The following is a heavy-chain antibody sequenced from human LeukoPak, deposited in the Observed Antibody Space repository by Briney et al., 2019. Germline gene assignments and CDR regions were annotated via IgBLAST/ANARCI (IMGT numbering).Heavy chain of an antibody. J-gene: IGHJ4*02. V-gene: IGHV3-11*01. CDR1: GFTFSDYY. CDR2: ISCSGSTI. Sequence: GGSLRLSCAASGFTFSDYYLSWIRQAPGKGLEWVSYISCSGSTINYADSVRGRFTISRDNAKNSLYLQMNSLRAEDTAVYYCARSNSTNCYTDWGRGTLVTVSS. CDR3: ARSNSTNCYTD. D-gene: IGHD2-2*02.